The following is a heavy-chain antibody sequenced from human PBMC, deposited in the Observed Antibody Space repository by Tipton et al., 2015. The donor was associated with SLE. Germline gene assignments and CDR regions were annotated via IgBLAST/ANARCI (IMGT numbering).Heavy chain of an antibody. Sequence: TLSLTCTVSGGSISSHYWSWIRQPPRKGLEWIGYIYYSGSTNYNPSLKSRVTISVDTSKNQFSLKLSSVTAADTAVYYCASSVGIDAFDIWGQGTMVTVSS. V-gene: IGHV4-59*08. J-gene: IGHJ3*02. D-gene: IGHD1-26*01. CDR3: ASSVGIDAFDI. CDR1: GGSISSHY. CDR2: IYYSGST.